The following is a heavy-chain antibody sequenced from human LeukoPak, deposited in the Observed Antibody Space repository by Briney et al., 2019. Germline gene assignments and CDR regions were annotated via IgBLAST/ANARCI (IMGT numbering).Heavy chain of an antibody. CDR3: ASQAAGIDY. CDR1: GGSISSSGYY. CDR2: IYYSGST. J-gene: IGHJ4*02. D-gene: IGHD6-13*01. Sequence: PSETLCLTCTVSGGSISSSGYYWGWIRQPPGKGLEWIGSIYYSGSTYYNPSLKSRVTVSVDTSKNQFSLKLSSVTAADTAVYYCASQAAGIDYWGQGTLVTVSS. V-gene: IGHV4-39*07.